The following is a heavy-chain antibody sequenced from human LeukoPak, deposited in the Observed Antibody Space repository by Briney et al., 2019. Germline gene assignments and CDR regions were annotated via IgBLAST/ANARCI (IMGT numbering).Heavy chain of an antibody. CDR1: GFTFSSYS. CDR3: ARGLNGYSSGPIDY. D-gene: IGHD6-19*01. CDR2: ISSSSSYI. Sequence: PGGSLRLSCAASGFTFSSYSMNWVRQAPGKGLEWVSSISSSSSYIYYADSVKGRFTISRDNAKNSLYLQMNSLGAEDTAVYYCARGLNGYSSGPIDYWGQGTLVTVSS. J-gene: IGHJ4*02. V-gene: IGHV3-21*01.